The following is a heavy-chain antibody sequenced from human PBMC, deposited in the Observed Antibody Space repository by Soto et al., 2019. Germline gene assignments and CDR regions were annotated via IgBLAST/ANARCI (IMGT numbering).Heavy chain of an antibody. CDR2: INPNSGGT. CDR3: ARSLTEGYCTITGCYTRPLYGMDV. J-gene: IGHJ6*02. CDR1: GYTFSGYY. D-gene: IGHD2-2*02. V-gene: IGHV1-2*02. Sequence: ASVKVSCKASGYTFSGYYIHWLRQAPGQGLEWMGWINPNSGGTNYAQKFQGRVTVTRDTPTSTAYMERSRLTSDDTAVYYCARSLTEGYCTITGCYTRPLYGMDVWGQGTTVTV.